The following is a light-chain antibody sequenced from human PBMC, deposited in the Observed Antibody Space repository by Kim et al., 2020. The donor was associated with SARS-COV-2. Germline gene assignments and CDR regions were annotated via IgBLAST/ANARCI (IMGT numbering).Light chain of an antibody. CDR2: DTG. J-gene: IGLJ3*02. V-gene: IGLV7-46*01. CDR3: LLSFSGIRV. CDR1: TGTVPPTHY. Sequence: PGETVTLTCASSTGTVPPTHYPYWFQQKPGEVPRTLIFDTGSRHSWTPARFSGSLSGGKAALTLAGALPEDEADYYCLLSFSGIRVFGGGTQLTVL.